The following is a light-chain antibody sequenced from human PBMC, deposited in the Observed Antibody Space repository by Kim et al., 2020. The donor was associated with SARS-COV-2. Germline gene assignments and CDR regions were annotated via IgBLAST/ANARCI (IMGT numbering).Light chain of an antibody. CDR2: AAS. V-gene: IGKV3-15*01. J-gene: IGKJ2*01. Sequence: PGERATLSCRASQSVNTDLAWYQLKPGQTPRLLIYAASTRATGIPARFSGSGSGTEFTLTIDSLQSEDFAVYYCQQYNNWPPFTFGQGTKLEI. CDR3: QQYNNWPPFT. CDR1: QSVNTD.